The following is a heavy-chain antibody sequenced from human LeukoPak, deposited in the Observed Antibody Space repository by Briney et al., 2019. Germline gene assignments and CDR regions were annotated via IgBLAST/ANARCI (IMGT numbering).Heavy chain of an antibody. CDR1: GFTFSSYW. CDR2: INSDGSST. CDR3: ARVITVLYYFDY. J-gene: IGHJ4*02. Sequence: GGSLRLSCVASGFTFSSYWMHWVRQAPGKGLVWVSRINSDGSSTSYADSVKGRFTISRDNAKNTLYLQMNSLRAEDTAVYYCARVITVLYYFDYWGQGTLVTVSS. D-gene: IGHD1-20*01. V-gene: IGHV3-74*01.